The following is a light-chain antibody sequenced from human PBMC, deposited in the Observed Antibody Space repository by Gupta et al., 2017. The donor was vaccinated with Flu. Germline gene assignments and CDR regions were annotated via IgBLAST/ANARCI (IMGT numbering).Light chain of an antibody. CDR2: GAS. CDR3: QQYDNWPPLT. V-gene: IGKV3-15*01. CDR1: QSISSN. Sequence: DGATLSCRARQSISSNLYWYQQKPGQAPRLRIYGASTRATGIPARFIGSGSGTEFTLTISSLQSEDFAVYYCQQYDNWPPLTFGGGTKVEIK. J-gene: IGKJ4*01.